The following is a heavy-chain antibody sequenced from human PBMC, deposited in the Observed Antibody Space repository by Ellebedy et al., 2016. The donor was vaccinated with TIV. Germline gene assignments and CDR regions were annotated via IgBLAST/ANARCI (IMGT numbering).Heavy chain of an antibody. J-gene: IGHJ4*02. V-gene: IGHV4-59*01. D-gene: IGHD3-16*01. CDR2: IYSSGKT. Sequence: MPGGSLRLSCTVSGGSITSYYWSRIRQPPGKGPEYIGYIYSSGKTNYNPSFKSRVTISVDTSKNQFSLKLNSVTAADTAVYYCVRGPWGELGKADFGLWGQGTLVTVSS. CDR1: GGSITSYY. CDR3: VRGPWGELGKADFGL.